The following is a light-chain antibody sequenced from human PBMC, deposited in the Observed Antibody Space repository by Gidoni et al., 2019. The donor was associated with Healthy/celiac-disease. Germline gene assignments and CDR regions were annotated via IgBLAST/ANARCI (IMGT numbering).Light chain of an antibody. CDR2: LGS. J-gene: IGKJ3*01. CDR3: MQALQTPFT. Sequence: DIVITQSPLSLPVTPGEPASISCRSSQSLLHSNGYNYLDWYLQKPGQSPQLLIYLGSNRASGVPDRFSGSGSGTEFTLKSSRVEAEDVGVYYCMQALQTPFTFGPGTKVDIK. V-gene: IGKV2-28*01. CDR1: QSLLHSNGYNY.